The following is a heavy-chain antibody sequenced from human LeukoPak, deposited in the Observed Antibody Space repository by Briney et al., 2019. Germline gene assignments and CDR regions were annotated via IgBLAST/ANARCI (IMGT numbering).Heavy chain of an antibody. CDR2: IYYTGTF. Sequence: SETLSLTCTVSGGSISSTGHYWGWIRQPPGREMEWIGHIYYTGTFYHNPSLEGRVTLSIDTSKNQFSLQLTSVTAADTALYYCARRPTDGCTGGVCSSYRNYFDPWGQGTLVTVSS. V-gene: IGHV4-39*07. CDR1: GGSISSTGHY. J-gene: IGHJ5*02. D-gene: IGHD2-8*02. CDR3: ARRPTDGCTGGVCSSYRNYFDP.